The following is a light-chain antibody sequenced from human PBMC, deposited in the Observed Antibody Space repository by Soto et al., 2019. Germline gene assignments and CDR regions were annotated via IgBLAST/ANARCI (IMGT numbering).Light chain of an antibody. Sequence: ENGLRHSPGTRSLSPGERATLSCSVSQSVTSNYLAWYQQRPGQAPTLLIYGASTRATGVPATFRGSGSGTEFTLTINGLQSEDFALYWCPQYDSWPPTFGGGTKVDI. V-gene: IGKV3-15*01. J-gene: IGKJ4*01. CDR1: QSVTSN. CDR2: GAS. CDR3: PQYDSWPPT.